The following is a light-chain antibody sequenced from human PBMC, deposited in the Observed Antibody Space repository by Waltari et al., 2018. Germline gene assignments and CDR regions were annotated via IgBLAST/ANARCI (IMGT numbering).Light chain of an antibody. CDR2: DAS. V-gene: IGKV3-11*01. J-gene: IGKJ4*01. CDR1: QNVDRY. Sequence: ETVLTQSPGTLSLSPGERATLSCRASQNVDRYLAWYQQKPGQAPRLLIYDASIRATGIPARFSGSGSGTDFTLTINSLEPDDFATYYCQQRKNWPPLTFGGGTKVEI. CDR3: QQRKNWPPLT.